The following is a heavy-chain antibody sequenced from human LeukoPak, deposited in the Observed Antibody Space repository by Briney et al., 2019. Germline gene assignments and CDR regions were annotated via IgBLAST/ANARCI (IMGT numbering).Heavy chain of an antibody. CDR1: GFTFSSYG. Sequence: GRSLRLSCAASGFTFSSYGMHWVRQAPGKGLEWVAVISYDGSNKYYADSVKGRFTISRDNSKNTLYLQMNSLRAEDTAVYYCAKAMTGLYYYGMDVWGQGTTVTVSS. CDR3: AKAMTGLYYYGMDV. CDR2: ISYDGSNK. J-gene: IGHJ6*02. V-gene: IGHV3-30*18.